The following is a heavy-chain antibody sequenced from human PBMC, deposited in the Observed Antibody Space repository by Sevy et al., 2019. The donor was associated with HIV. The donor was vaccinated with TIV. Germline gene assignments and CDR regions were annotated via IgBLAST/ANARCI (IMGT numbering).Heavy chain of an antibody. D-gene: IGHD3-3*01. V-gene: IGHV4-30-2*01. J-gene: IGHJ4*02. Sequence: SETLSLTCAVSGGSISSGGYSWSWIRQPPGKGLEWIGYIYHSGSTYYNPSLKSRVTISVDRSKKQFSLKLSSVTAADTAVYYCARALYDFWSGYYQPTFDYWGQGTLVTVSS. CDR2: IYHSGST. CDR1: GGSISSGGYS. CDR3: ARALYDFWSGYYQPTFDY.